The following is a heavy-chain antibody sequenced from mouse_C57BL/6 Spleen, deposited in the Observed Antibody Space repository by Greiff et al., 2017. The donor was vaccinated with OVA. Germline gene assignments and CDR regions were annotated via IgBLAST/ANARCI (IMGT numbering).Heavy chain of an antibody. Sequence: EVKVVESGGGLVKPGGSLKLSCAASGFTFSSYTMSWVRQTPEKRLEWVATISGGGGNTYYPDSVKGRFTISRDNAKNTLYRQMSSLRSEDTALYYCARSSYDYSTWFAYWGQGTLVTVSA. D-gene: IGHD2-4*01. J-gene: IGHJ3*01. CDR3: ARSSYDYSTWFAY. V-gene: IGHV5-9*01. CDR2: ISGGGGNT. CDR1: GFTFSSYT.